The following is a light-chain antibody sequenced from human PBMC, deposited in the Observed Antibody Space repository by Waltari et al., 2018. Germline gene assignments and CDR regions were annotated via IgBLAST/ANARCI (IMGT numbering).Light chain of an antibody. CDR2: TAS. Sequence: DIQMTQSPSSLSASVGDRVTVTCRANQTLENVLNWYQQKPGKAPNLLIYTASTLQSGVPSRFSGSGSGTEFTLTITSLQPEDFATYYCQQSYTKWYTFGQGTKLQMK. J-gene: IGKJ2*01. CDR3: QQSYTKWYT. V-gene: IGKV1-39*01. CDR1: QTLENV.